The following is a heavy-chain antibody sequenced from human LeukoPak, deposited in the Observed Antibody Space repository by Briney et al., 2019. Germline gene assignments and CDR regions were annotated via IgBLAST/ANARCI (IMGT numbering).Heavy chain of an antibody. J-gene: IGHJ3*02. Sequence: ASVKVSCKASGYTFIGYYMHWVRQAPGQGLEWMGWINPNSGGTNYAQKFQGRVTMTRDTSISTAYMELSRLRSDDTAVYYCATPAYYDILTGKSDAFDIWGQGTMVTVSS. CDR1: GYTFIGYY. CDR3: ATPAYYDILTGKSDAFDI. CDR2: INPNSGGT. V-gene: IGHV1-2*02. D-gene: IGHD3-9*01.